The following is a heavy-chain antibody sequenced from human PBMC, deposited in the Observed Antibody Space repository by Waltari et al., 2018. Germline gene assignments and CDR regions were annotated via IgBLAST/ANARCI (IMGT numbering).Heavy chain of an antibody. CDR1: GYTFTGYY. CDR2: SNPNSGGT. V-gene: IGHV1-2*02. CDR3: AREGSVAAAGHLGGWFDP. D-gene: IGHD6-13*01. Sequence: QVQLVQSGAEVKKPGASVKVSCKASGYTFTGYYMHWVRQAPGQGLEWMGGSNPNSGGTNYAQKFKGSVTMTRDTSISTADMELSRLRADDTAVYYCAREGSVAAAGHLGGWFDPWGQGTLVTVSS. J-gene: IGHJ5*02.